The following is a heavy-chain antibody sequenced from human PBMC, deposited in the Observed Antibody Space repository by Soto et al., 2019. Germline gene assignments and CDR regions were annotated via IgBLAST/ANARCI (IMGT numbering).Heavy chain of an antibody. CDR1: GFTFSTYG. V-gene: IGHV3-30*18. D-gene: IGHD6-19*01. CDR2: ISYDGSNK. Sequence: QVQLVESGGGVVQPGRSLRLSCAASGFTFSTYGMHWVRRAPGKGLEWVAVISYDGSNKYYADSVKGRFTMSRDNSKNTLYLQMNSLRAEDTAVYYCAKDRSGQWLAQRLYFDYWGQGTLVTVSS. CDR3: AKDRSGQWLAQRLYFDY. J-gene: IGHJ4*02.